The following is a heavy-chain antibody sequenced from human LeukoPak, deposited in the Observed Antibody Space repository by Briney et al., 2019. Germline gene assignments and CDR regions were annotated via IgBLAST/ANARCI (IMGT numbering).Heavy chain of an antibody. J-gene: IGHJ4*02. CDR2: IIPILGIA. CDR3: ARLLAVAGLYYFDY. Sequence: GASVKVSCKASGGTFSSYAISWVRQAPGQGLEWMGRIIPILGIANYAQKFQGRVTITADKSTSTAYMELSSLRSEDTAVYYCARLLAVAGLYYFDYWGQGTLVTVSS. D-gene: IGHD6-19*01. V-gene: IGHV1-69*04. CDR1: GGTFSSYA.